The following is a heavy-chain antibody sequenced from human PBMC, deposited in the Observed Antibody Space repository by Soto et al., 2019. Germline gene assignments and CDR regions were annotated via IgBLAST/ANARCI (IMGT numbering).Heavy chain of an antibody. Sequence: QVQLQQWGAGLLKPSETLSLTCAVYGGSFSGYYWSWIRQPPGKGLEWIGEINHSGSTNYNPSLKSRVTISVDTSKNQFSLKLSSVTAADTAVYYCARGGDLVVVAASITRGHNWFDPWGQGTLVTVSS. CDR2: INHSGST. J-gene: IGHJ5*02. V-gene: IGHV4-34*01. CDR3: ARGGDLVVVAASITRGHNWFDP. CDR1: GGSFSGYY. D-gene: IGHD2-15*01.